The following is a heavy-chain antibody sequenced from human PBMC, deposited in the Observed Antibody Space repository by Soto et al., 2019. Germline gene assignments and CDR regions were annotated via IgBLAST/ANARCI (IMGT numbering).Heavy chain of an antibody. CDR2: ISLYSDGT. Sequence: ASVNVSCKTSGCTFSNYGITWVRQAPGQPLEWLGWISLYSDGTNYAQKFQGRVSMTTDTSTTTAYMELRSLRSDDTAVYYCARVVPGAEAWFGPWGQGTLVTVSS. J-gene: IGHJ5*02. CDR1: GCTFSNYG. V-gene: IGHV1-18*01. CDR3: ARVVPGAEAWFGP. D-gene: IGHD2-2*01.